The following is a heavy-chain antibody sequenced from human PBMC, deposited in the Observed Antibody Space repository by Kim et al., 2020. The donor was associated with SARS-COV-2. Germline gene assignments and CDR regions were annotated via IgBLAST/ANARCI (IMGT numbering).Heavy chain of an antibody. D-gene: IGHD4-17*01. V-gene: IGHV3-21*01. CDR2: HT. CDR3: ARETSTAYFDY. Sequence: HTYDTESVKGRFIIARDNAKNSVFLQMDSLRGEDTAVYYCARETSTAYFDYWGQGTLVTVSS. J-gene: IGHJ4*02.